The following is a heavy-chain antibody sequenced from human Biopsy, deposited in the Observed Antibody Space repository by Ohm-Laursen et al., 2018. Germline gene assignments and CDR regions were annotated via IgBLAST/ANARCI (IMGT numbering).Heavy chain of an antibody. Sequence: SSVKVSCKAPGGTFSNYGVNWVRQAPGQGLEWLVGNIPILGTGNYAQKFQDRVTVAADTSTSTATMELRSLRSDDTAVYYCATKLTGYFHHWGQGTLVIVSS. CDR2: NIPILGTG. CDR3: ATKLTGYFHH. J-gene: IGHJ1*01. V-gene: IGHV1-69*06. D-gene: IGHD3-9*01. CDR1: GGTFSNYG.